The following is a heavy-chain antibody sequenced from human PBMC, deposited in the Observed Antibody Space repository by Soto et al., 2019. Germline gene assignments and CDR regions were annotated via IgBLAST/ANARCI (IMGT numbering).Heavy chain of an antibody. J-gene: IGHJ4*02. D-gene: IGHD3-10*02. CDR2: IYYSGST. V-gene: IGHV4-59*01. Sequence: NPSETLSLTCTVSGGSISSYYWSWIRQPPGKGLEWIGYIYYSGSTNYNPSLKSRVTISVDTSKNQFSLKLSSVTAADTAVYYCARLTMYKYYFDYWGQGTLVTVSS. CDR1: GGSISSYY. CDR3: ARLTMYKYYFDY.